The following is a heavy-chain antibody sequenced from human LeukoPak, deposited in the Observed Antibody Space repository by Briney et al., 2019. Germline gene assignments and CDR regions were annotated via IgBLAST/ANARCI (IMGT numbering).Heavy chain of an antibody. D-gene: IGHD2-21*02. CDR1: GVSISSGGYS. V-gene: IGHV4-30-2*01. J-gene: IGHJ3*02. Sequence: PSETLSLTCAVSGVSISSGGYSWSWIRQPPGKGLEWIGYIYHSGSTYYNPSLKSRVTISVDRSKNQFSLKLSSVTAADTAVYYCALSYCGGDCSSSDAFDIWGQGTMVTVSS. CDR2: IYHSGST. CDR3: ALSYCGGDCSSSDAFDI.